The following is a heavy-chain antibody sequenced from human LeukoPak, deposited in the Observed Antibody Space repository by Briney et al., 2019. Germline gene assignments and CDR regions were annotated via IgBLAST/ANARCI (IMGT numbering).Heavy chain of an antibody. CDR1: GGSISSYY. J-gene: IGHJ3*02. V-gene: IGHV4-4*07. D-gene: IGHD3-22*01. CDR3: ARGYYYDSSAYYEVRAFDI. Sequence: SETLSLTCTVSGGSISSYYWSWIRQPAGKGLEWIGRIYTSGSTNYNPSLKSRVTMSVDTSKNQFSLKLSSVTAADTAVYYCARGYYYDSSAYYEVRAFDIWGQGTMVTVSS. CDR2: IYTSGST.